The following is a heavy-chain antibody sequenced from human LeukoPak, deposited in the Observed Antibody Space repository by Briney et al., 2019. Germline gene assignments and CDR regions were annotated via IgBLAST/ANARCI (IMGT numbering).Heavy chain of an antibody. J-gene: IGHJ3*01. Sequence: GGSLRLSCAASGFIFSAYIMDWVRQAPGKGLEWIGRIRKKNAGYTTEYAASLKGRFVVSRDDSKDSVFLQMNSLETGDTAVYYCTREGGEGDYTAFDLWGQGTMVTVSS. CDR3: TREGGEGDYTAFDL. CDR1: GFIFSAYI. V-gene: IGHV3-72*01. D-gene: IGHD3-3*01. CDR2: IRKKNAGYTT.